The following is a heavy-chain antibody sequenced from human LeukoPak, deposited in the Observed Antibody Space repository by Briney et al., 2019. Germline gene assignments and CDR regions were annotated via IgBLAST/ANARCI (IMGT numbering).Heavy chain of an antibody. V-gene: IGHV3-23*01. CDR1: GFTFSSYA. CDR2: ISGSGGST. J-gene: IGHJ5*02. CDR3: AHPTEYSSSWYGNWFDP. Sequence: GGSLRLSCAASGFTFSSYAMSWVRQAPGKGLEWVSAISGSGGSTYYADSLKGRFTISRDNSKNALYLQMNSLRAEDTAVYYCAHPTEYSSSWYGNWFDPWGQGTLVTVSS. D-gene: IGHD6-13*01.